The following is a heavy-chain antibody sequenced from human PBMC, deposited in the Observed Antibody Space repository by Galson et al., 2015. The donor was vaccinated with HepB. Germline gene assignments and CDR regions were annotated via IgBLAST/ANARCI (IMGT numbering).Heavy chain of an antibody. CDR1: GFTFSSYG. J-gene: IGHJ3*02. Sequence: SLRLSCAASGFTFSSYGMHWVRQAPGKGLEWVAVISYDGSNKYYADSVKGRFTISRDNSKNTLYLQMNSLRAEDTAVYYCAKGIIMWELEAYDAFDIWGQGTMVTVSS. CDR3: AKGIIMWELEAYDAFDI. D-gene: IGHD1-26*01. V-gene: IGHV3-30*18. CDR2: ISYDGSNK.